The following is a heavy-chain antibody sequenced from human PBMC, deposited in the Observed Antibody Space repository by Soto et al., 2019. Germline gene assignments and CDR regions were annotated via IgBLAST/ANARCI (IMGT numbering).Heavy chain of an antibody. CDR2: IYYSGST. V-gene: IGHV4-39*01. Sequence: TSETLSLTCTFSGGSISSSSYYLGWIRQPPGKGLEWIGSIYYSGSTYYNPSLKSRVTISVDTSKNQFSLKLSSVTAADTAVYYCARRLGWFGELFNYYYYGMDVWGQGTKVTVS. CDR3: ARRLGWFGELFNYYYYGMDV. J-gene: IGHJ6*02. CDR1: GGSISSSSYY. D-gene: IGHD3-10*01.